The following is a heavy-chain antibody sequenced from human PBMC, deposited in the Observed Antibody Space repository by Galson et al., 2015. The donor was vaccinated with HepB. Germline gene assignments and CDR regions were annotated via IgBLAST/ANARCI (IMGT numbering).Heavy chain of an antibody. CDR3: ARSADYGDYEAY. CDR1: GYTFTGYY. V-gene: IGHV1-2*06. Sequence: SVKVSCKASGYTFTGYYIHWVRQAPGQGLEWMGRINPDSGGTNYGKYFRGRITMTRDTSISTAYMELSGLTSDDTAVFYCARSADYGDYEAYWGQGTLVTVSS. D-gene: IGHD4-17*01. CDR2: INPDSGGT. J-gene: IGHJ4*02.